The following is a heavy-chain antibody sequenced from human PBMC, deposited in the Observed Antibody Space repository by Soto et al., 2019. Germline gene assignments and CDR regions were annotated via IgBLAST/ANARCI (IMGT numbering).Heavy chain of an antibody. J-gene: IGHJ4*02. Sequence: PSETLSLTCTVPGGSVNTAPYHWSWIRQSPRNGLEWIGNIYYTGSTNYNPSFESRVAISLDTSNNQFSLRLTSLTAADAAVYFCARDHHSYYDTSGYYPYFDFWGQGTLVTVSS. CDR3: ARDHHSYYDTSGYYPYFDF. D-gene: IGHD3-22*01. V-gene: IGHV4-61*01. CDR2: IYYTGST. CDR1: GGSVNTAPYH.